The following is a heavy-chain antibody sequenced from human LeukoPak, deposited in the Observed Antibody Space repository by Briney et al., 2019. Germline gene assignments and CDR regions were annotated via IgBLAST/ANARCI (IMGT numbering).Heavy chain of an antibody. V-gene: IGHV3-7*01. CDR2: IKQDGSEK. J-gene: IGHJ6*02. D-gene: IGHD4-17*01. Sequence: GSLRLSCAASGFTFSSYWMSWVRPAPGKGLEWVANIKQDGSEKYYVDSVKGRFTISRDNAKNSLYLQMNSLRAEDTAVYYCARVRHYGDQFMDVWGQGTTVTVSS. CDR1: GFTFSSYW. CDR3: ARVRHYGDQFMDV.